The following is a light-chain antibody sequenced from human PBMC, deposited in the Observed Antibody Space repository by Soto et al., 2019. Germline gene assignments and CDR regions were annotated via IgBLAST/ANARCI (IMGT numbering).Light chain of an antibody. CDR2: EGS. Sequence: QSALTQPASVSGSPGQSITISCTGTSSDVGSYNLVSWYQQHPGKAPKLMIYEGSKRPSGVSNRFSGSKSGNTASLTISGLQAEDEADYYCCSYAGSSTLWVFGRGTKLTVL. J-gene: IGLJ3*02. V-gene: IGLV2-23*01. CDR3: CSYAGSSTLWV. CDR1: SSDVGSYNL.